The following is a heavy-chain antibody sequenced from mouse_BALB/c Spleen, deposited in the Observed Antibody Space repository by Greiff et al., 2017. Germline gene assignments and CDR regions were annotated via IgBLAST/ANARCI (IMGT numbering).Heavy chain of an antibody. CDR1: GFTFSSFG. V-gene: IGHV5-17*02. D-gene: IGHD2-3*01. CDR3: ARSGYYVYYAMDY. CDR2: ISSGSSTI. Sequence: EVQRVESGGGLVQPGGSRKLSCAASGFTFSSFGMHWVRQAPEKGLEWVAYISSGSSTIYYADTVKGRFTISRDNPKNTLFLQMTSLRSEDTAMYYCARSGYYVYYAMDYWGQGTSVTVSS. J-gene: IGHJ4*01.